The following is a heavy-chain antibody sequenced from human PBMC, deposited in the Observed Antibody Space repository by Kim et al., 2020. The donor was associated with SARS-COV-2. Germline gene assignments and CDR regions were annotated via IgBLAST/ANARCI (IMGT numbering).Heavy chain of an antibody. D-gene: IGHD2-2*01. CDR1: GIIFSNYA. CDR2: SSGSGSRT. V-gene: IGHV3-23*01. J-gene: IGHJ6*01. Sequence: GGSLRLSCAASGIIFSNYAMTWVRQAPGKGLEWVSSSSGSGSRTDYADSVKGRFTISRDNSKNTLYLQMNSLRVEDTAVYYCAKGDYQLLLDYYYGLDV. CDR3: AKGDYQLLLDYYYGLDV.